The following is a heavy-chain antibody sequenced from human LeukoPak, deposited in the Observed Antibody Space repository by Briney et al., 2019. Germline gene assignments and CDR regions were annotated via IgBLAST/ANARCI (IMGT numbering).Heavy chain of an antibody. J-gene: IGHJ5*02. Sequence: GGSLRLSCVASGFTFSSYAMSWVRQAPGKGLEWVSTITGSGGSTYYADSVKGRFTISRDNSRNTLYLQMNSLRAEDTAVYYCANHPLWFGEFYWFDPWGQGTLVTVSS. V-gene: IGHV3-23*01. CDR3: ANHPLWFGEFYWFDP. CDR1: GFTFSSYA. D-gene: IGHD3-10*01. CDR2: ITGSGGST.